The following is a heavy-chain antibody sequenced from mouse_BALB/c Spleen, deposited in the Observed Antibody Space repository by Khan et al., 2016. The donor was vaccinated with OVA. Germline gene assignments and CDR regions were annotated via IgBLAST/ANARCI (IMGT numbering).Heavy chain of an antibody. Sequence: EVKLEESGPELVKPGASVKISCKASGYSFTGYFMNWVMQSHGKSLEWIGRINPHIGETLYNQKFKGKATLTVDESSRTAHMELRSLASEDSAVDYCARKDGSDFDYWGQGTTLTVSS. CDR3: ARKDGSDFDY. V-gene: IGHV1-20*02. CDR1: GYSFTGYF. J-gene: IGHJ2*01. D-gene: IGHD1-1*01. CDR2: INPHIGET.